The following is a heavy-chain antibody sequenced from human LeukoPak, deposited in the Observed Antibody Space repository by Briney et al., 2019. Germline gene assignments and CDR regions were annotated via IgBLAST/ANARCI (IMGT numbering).Heavy chain of an antibody. J-gene: IGHJ4*02. CDR2: IYGSGNT. CDR3: ARRNQAAAGTEVDY. Sequence: PSETLSLTCTVAGSSISGYFWAWIRQPPGKGLEWIGYIYGSGNTFYNPSLKSRVTISVDTSKTQFYLNLISVTAADTAVYYCARRNQAAAGTEVDYWGQGTLVTVSS. V-gene: IGHV4-59*08. CDR1: GSSISGYF. D-gene: IGHD6-13*01.